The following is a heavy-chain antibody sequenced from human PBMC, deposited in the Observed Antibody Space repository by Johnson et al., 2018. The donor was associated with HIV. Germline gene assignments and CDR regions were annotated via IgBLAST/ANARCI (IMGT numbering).Heavy chain of an antibody. D-gene: IGHD1-26*01. J-gene: IGHJ3*02. CDR3: ARLIVGAPGAFDI. CDR1: GFTFNTYA. V-gene: IGHV3-30*04. CDR2: ISYDGSNK. Sequence: QVQLVESGGGVVQPGRSLRLSCAASGFTFNTYAMHWVRQAPGTGLEWVAVISYDGSNKYYADSVKGRFTISRDNSKNTLYLQMNSLRAEDTALYYCARLIVGAPGAFDIWGQGTMVTVS.